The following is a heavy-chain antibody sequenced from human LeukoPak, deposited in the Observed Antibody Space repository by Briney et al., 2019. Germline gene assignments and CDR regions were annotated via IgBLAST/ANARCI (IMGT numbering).Heavy chain of an antibody. D-gene: IGHD1-26*01. CDR1: GYTFTGYY. CDR2: INPNSGDT. J-gene: IGHJ4*02. V-gene: IGHV1-2*02. Sequence: ASVRVSCKASGYTFTGYYIHWVRQAPGQGGEWMGWINPNSGDTNYAQKLQGRVTMTRDTSISTAYMELNRLTSDDTAVYYCAREEGSYPESLDYWGQGTLVTVSS. CDR3: AREEGSYPESLDY.